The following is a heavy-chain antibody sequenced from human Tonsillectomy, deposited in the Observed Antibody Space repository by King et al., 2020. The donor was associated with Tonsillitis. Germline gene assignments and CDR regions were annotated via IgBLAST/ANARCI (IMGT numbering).Heavy chain of an antibody. Sequence: QLQESGPGLVKPSQTLSLTCTVSGGSVSSGSHYWSWIRQSAGKEVEWIGRIYTSGSSNYNPSLNRRLAMSVDTSKNQLSLILNSVTAADTAVYYCAREISGSPTYGSAFDIWGQGTMVTVSP. J-gene: IGHJ3*02. CDR2: IYTSGSS. V-gene: IGHV4-61*02. CDR3: AREISGSPTYGSAFDI. D-gene: IGHD1-26*01. CDR1: GGSVSSGSHY.